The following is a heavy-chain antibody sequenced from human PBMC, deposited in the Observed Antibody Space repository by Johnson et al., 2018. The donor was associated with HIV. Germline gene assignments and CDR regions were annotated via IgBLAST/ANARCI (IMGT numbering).Heavy chain of an antibody. D-gene: IGHD1-26*01. CDR2: ISGGGGT. CDR3: AKFIYYTSTSARSHDAFDV. V-gene: IGHV3-23*04. J-gene: IGHJ3*01. CDR1: GFSFSSYA. Sequence: VQLVESGGGVVQPGGSLRLSCTASGFSFSSYAMSWVRQAPGKGLEWVSGISGGGGTYYADSVTGRFTISRDNSKNTLSLQMNSLRAEDTAVYYCAKFIYYTSTSARSHDAFDVWGQGTMVTVSS.